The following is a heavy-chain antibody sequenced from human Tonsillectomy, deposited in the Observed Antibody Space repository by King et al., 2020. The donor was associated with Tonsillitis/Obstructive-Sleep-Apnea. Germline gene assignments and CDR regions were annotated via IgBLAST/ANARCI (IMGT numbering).Heavy chain of an antibody. Sequence: VQLVESGGGLVQPGGSLRLSCAASGFTFSSYAMSWVRQAPGKGLEWVSAISGSGGRTYYADSVKGRFTISRDNSKNTMYMQMNSRRAEDTAVYYCAKDSIGYYYEGGPFDYWGQGXLXTVSS. D-gene: IGHD3-22*01. CDR1: GFTFSSYA. CDR3: AKDSIGYYYEGGPFDY. CDR2: ISGSGGRT. J-gene: IGHJ4*02. V-gene: IGHV3-23*04.